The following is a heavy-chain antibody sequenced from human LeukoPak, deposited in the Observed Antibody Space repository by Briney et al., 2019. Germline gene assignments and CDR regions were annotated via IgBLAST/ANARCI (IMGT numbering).Heavy chain of an antibody. CDR3: ARDRMTSASHYYQSGMDV. CDR2: ISYDGSNK. V-gene: IGHV3-30-3*01. CDR1: GFTISSYT. D-gene: IGHD1-26*01. J-gene: IGHJ6*02. Sequence: GGSLRLSCAASGFTISSYTMHWVRQAPGKGLEWVAVISYDGSNKYYADSVKGRFTISRDNSKNTLYLQMNSLGAEDTAVYYCARDRMTSASHYYQSGMDVWGQGTTVTVSS.